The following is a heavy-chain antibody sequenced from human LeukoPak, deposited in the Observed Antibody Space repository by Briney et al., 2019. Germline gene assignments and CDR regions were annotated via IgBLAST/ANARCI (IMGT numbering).Heavy chain of an antibody. CDR3: ARESAAGTGY. V-gene: IGHV3-53*01. CDR1: GFTVSSNY. CDR2: IYSGGGT. D-gene: IGHD6-13*01. J-gene: IGHJ4*02. Sequence: GGSLRLSCTASGFTVSSNYMSWVRQAPGKGLEWVSVIYSGGGTYYADSVKGRFTISRDNSKNTLYLQMNSLRAEDAAVYYCARESAAGTGYWGQGTLVTVSS.